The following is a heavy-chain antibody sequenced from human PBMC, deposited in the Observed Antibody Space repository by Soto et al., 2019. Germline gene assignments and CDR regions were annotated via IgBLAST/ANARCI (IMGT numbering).Heavy chain of an antibody. D-gene: IGHD6-13*01. J-gene: IGHJ5*02. CDR1: GGSISSGGYS. CDR3: ARAVGSSSRLDP. Sequence: QLQLQESGSGLVKPSQTLSLTCAVSGGSISSGGYSWSWIRQPPGKGLEWIGYIYHSGSTYYNPSLNSRVPISVDRAKNQFSLRLSSVTAADTAVYYCARAVGSSSRLDPWGQGTLVTVSS. CDR2: IYHSGST. V-gene: IGHV4-30-2*01.